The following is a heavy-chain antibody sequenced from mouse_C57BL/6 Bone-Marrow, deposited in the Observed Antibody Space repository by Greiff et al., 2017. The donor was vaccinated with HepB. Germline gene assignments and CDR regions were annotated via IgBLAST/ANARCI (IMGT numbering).Heavy chain of an antibody. Sequence: EVKLVESGGGLVKPGGSLKLSCAASGFTFSDYGMHWVRQAPEKGLEWVAYISSGSSTIYYADTVKGRFTISRENAKNTLFLQMTSLRSEDTAMYDCATKKYYSNYYWYFDVWGTGTTVTVSS. CDR2: ISSGSSTI. CDR3: ATKKYYSNYYWYFDV. CDR1: GFTFSDYG. D-gene: IGHD2-5*01. V-gene: IGHV5-17*01. J-gene: IGHJ1*03.